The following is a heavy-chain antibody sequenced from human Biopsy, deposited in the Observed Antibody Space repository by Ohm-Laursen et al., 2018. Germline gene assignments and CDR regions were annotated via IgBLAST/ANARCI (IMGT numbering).Heavy chain of an antibody. J-gene: IGHJ6*02. CDR2: VNPNNGDK. CDR3: ARGPLGPLLEWLLFQTSIDV. V-gene: IGHV1-2*07. CDR1: GYTFTNHY. Sequence: SVKVSCKGSGYTFTNHYIHWVRQAPGQGLEWMGWVNPNNGDKKFAPDFQGRLTMTRDKSISTAYMELIRLRSDDTAVYYCARGPLGPLLEWLLFQTSIDVWGQGTTVTVSS. D-gene: IGHD3-3*01.